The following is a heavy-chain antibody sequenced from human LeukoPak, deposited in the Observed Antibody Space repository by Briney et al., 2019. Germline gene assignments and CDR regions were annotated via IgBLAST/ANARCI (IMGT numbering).Heavy chain of an antibody. Sequence: GGSLRLSCAASGFTFSSYGLHWVRQAPGKGLEWVAVISYDGSNKYYADSVKGRFTISRDNSKNTLYLQMNSLRAEDTAVYYCAETSSWGAFDIWGQGTMVTVSS. CDR2: ISYDGSNK. V-gene: IGHV3-30*18. CDR1: GFTFSSYG. D-gene: IGHD6-13*01. J-gene: IGHJ3*02. CDR3: AETSSWGAFDI.